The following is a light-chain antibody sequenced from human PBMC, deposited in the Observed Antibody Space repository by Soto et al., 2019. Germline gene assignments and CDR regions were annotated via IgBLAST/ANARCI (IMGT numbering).Light chain of an antibody. CDR3: QQYGRSQS. CDR2: GAS. CDR1: QSVSSSY. J-gene: IGKJ1*01. Sequence: EIVLTQSAGTLSLSPGERATLSCRASQSVSSSYLAWYQQKPGQAPRLLIYGASSRATGIPDRFSGSGSGTDFTLTISRLEPEDFAVYYCQQYGRSQSFGQGTKVEIK. V-gene: IGKV3-20*01.